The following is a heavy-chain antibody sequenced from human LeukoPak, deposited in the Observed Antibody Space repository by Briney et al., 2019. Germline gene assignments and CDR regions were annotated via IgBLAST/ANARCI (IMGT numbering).Heavy chain of an antibody. CDR2: IRYDGSNK. CDR3: AKDFGFDFWSGYSSDY. V-gene: IGHV3-30*02. Sequence: GGSLRLSCAASGFTFSSYGMHWVRQAPGKGLEWVAFIRYDGSNKYYADSVKGRFTISRDNSKNTLYLQMNSLRAEDTAVYYCAKDFGFDFWSGYSSDYWGQGTLVTVSS. CDR1: GFTFSSYG. J-gene: IGHJ4*02. D-gene: IGHD3-3*01.